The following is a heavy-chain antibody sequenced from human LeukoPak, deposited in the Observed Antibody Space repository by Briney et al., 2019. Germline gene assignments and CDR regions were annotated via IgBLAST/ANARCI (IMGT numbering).Heavy chain of an antibody. CDR3: TRRSSGWSTSDY. V-gene: IGHV3-73*01. CDR2: IRSKANSYAT. Sequence: PGGSLRLSCAASGFTFSGSAMHRVRQASGKGLEWVGRIRSKANSYATAYAASVKGRFTISRDDSKNTAYLQMNSLKTEDTAVYYCTRRSSGWSTSDYWGRGTLVTVSS. CDR1: GFTFSGSA. D-gene: IGHD6-19*01. J-gene: IGHJ4*02.